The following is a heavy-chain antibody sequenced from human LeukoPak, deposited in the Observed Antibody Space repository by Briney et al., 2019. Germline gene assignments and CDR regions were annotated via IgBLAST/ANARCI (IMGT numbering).Heavy chain of an antibody. CDR2: INPNIGGT. J-gene: IGHJ4*02. CDR3: VRDYFRGDIVATIMDY. D-gene: IGHD5-12*01. CDR1: GYMFTGNY. V-gene: IGHV1-2*02. Sequence: ASVKVSCKASGYMFTGNYMHWVRQAPGQGLEWMGGINPNIGGTNYAQKFQGRVTMTRDTSISTAYMELSRLRSDDTTVYYCVRDYFRGDIVATIMDYWGQGTLVTVSS.